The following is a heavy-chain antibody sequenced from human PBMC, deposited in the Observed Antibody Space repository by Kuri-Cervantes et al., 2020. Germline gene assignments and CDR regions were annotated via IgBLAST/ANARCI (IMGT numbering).Heavy chain of an antibody. D-gene: IGHD3-9*01. CDR2: TYYRSKWYN. CDR3: ARFGDYDILTGFDY. CDR1: GDSVSSNSAA. Sequence: SETLSLTCAISGDSVSSNSAAWNWIRQSPSRGLEWLGRTYYRSKWYNDYAVSVKSRITINPDTSKNQFSLKLSSVTAADTAVYYCARFGDYDILTGFDYWGQGTLVTVSS. J-gene: IGHJ4*02. V-gene: IGHV6-1*01.